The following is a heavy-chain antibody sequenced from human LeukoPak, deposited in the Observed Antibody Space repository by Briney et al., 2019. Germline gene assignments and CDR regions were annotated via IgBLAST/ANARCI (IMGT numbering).Heavy chain of an antibody. D-gene: IGHD1-1*01. Sequence: GGSLRLPCAASGFTFSSYAMSWVRQAPGKGLEWVSAISGSGGSTYYADSVKGRFTISRDNAKNSLYLQLNSLRVEDTAVYYCKSGGAAPGSFDYWGQGTLVTVSP. CDR1: GFTFSSYA. V-gene: IGHV3-23*01. J-gene: IGHJ4*02. CDR2: ISGSGGST. CDR3: KSGGAAPGSFDY.